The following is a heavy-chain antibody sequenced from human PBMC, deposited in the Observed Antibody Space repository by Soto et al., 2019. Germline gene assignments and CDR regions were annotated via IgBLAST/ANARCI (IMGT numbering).Heavy chain of an antibody. CDR3: ARGHHSGYDHFDY. CDR1: GGSISSGCYY. J-gene: IGHJ4*02. D-gene: IGHD5-12*01. V-gene: IGHV4-31*03. CDR2: IYYSGST. Sequence: SETLSLTCTVSGGSISSGCYYWSWIRQHPGKGLEWIGYIYYSGSTYYNPSLKSRVTISVDTSENQFSLKLSSVTAADTAVYHCARGHHSGYDHFDYWGQGILVTVSS.